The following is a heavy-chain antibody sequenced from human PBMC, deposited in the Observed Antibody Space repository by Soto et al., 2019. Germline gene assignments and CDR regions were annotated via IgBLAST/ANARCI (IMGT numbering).Heavy chain of an antibody. J-gene: IGHJ4*02. V-gene: IGHV1-18*01. D-gene: IGHD6-6*01. CDR3: AGDREGAALNYFGY. CDR2: ISAYNGNT. CDR1: GYTFTSYG. Sequence: ASVKVSCKASGYTFTSYGISWVRQAPGQGLELMGWISAYNGNTNYAQKLQGRVTMTTDTSTGTAYMELRSLRSDDTAVYYCAGDREGAALNYFGYWGQGTRVTVSS.